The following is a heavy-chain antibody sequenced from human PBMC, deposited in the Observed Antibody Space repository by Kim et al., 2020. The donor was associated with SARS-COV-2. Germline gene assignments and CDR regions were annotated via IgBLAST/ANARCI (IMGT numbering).Heavy chain of an antibody. CDR3: AGRVMTERAVSFDP. D-gene: IGHD3-22*01. CDR1: GDTFSSYA. CDR2: IMSVLNVA. V-gene: IGHV1-69*04. J-gene: IGHJ5*02. Sequence: SVKVSCKASGDTFSSYAISWVRQAPGQGLEWMGRIMSVLNVANYAQRFQDRVTFTADRFSSTAYMELTGLTSEDTAVYYCAGRVMTERAVSFDPWCQGT.